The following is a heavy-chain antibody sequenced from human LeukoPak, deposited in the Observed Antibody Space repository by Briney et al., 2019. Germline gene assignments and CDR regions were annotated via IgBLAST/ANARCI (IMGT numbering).Heavy chain of an antibody. CDR1: GGTFSSYA. CDR2: IIPIFDTA. J-gene: IGHJ6*03. V-gene: IGHV1-69*06. CDR3: ARAPRGYPDYYYYMDV. D-gene: IGHD3-22*01. Sequence: SVKVSCKASGGTFSSYAISWVRQAPGQGLEWMGRIIPIFDTANYAQKFQGRLTITADKSTTTAYMELSSLRSEDTAVYYCARAPRGYPDYYYYMDVWGKGTTVTVSS.